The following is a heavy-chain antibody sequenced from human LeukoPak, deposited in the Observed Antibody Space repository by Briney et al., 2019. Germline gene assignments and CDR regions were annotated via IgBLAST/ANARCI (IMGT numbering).Heavy chain of an antibody. CDR2: INHGGDT. J-gene: IGHJ3*01. CDR3: ARHEFGSSSAAFDS. Sequence: SETLSLTCAVHGGSFSGSCWSWIRRPPGKGLEYIGEINHGGDTTYNPSLKSRVTMSLDASKSQFSLNMISVTAADTAMYYCARHEFGSSSAAFDSWGQGTMVIVSS. D-gene: IGHD6-6*01. CDR1: GGSFSGSC. V-gene: IGHV4-34*01.